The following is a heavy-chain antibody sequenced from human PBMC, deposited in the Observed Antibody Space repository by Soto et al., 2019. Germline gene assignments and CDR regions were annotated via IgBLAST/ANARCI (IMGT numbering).Heavy chain of an antibody. CDR2: IRSTPDGGTT. J-gene: IGHJ4*02. D-gene: IGHD3-3*01. CDR1: GFPFGDYA. V-gene: IGHV3-49*03. CDR3: TRRPVRSLWMGYSFDY. Sequence: GGSLRLSCTASGFPFGDYAMSWIRQAPGKGLEWVGFIRSTPDGGTTEYAASVRGRFSISRDDSKSIVYLQMNSLKTEDTALYYCTRRPVRSLWMGYSFDYWGQGTLVTVSS.